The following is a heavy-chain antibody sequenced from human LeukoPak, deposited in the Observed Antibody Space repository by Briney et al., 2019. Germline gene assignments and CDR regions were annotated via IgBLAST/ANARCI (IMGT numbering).Heavy chain of an antibody. Sequence: SETLSLTCTVSGGSISSHYWSWIRQPPGKGLEWIGYIYYSGSTNYNPSLKSRVTISVDTSKNQFSLKLSSVTAADTVVYYCARGGDIPDYWGQGTLVTVSS. CDR1: GGSISSHY. CDR3: ARGGDIPDY. CDR2: IYYSGST. D-gene: IGHD2-15*01. V-gene: IGHV4-59*11. J-gene: IGHJ4*02.